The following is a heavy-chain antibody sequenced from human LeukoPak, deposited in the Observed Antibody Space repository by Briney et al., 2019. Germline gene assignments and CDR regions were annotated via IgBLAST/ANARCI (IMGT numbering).Heavy chain of an antibody. CDR1: GDSISSSSYY. CDR3: ARCKDYYVSGSYYKTFDY. J-gene: IGHJ4*02. D-gene: IGHD3-10*01. Sequence: SETLSLTCTVSGDSISSSSYYWGWIRQPPGKGLEWIESIPYSGSTYYNPSLKSRVTISVDTSKNQFSLKLSSVTAADTAVYYCARCKDYYVSGSYYKTFDYWGQGTLVTVSS. CDR2: IPYSGST. V-gene: IGHV4-39*07.